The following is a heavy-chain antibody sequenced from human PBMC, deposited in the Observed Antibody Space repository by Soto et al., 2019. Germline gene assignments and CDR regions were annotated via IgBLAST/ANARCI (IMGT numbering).Heavy chain of an antibody. V-gene: IGHV4-61*01. J-gene: IGHJ4*02. CDR2: MYYSGGT. CDR3: AAGWNPRPLDS. CDR1: GGSVSSGSYY. D-gene: IGHD1-1*01. Sequence: QVQLQESGPGLVKPSETLSLTCTVSGGSVSSGSYYWSWIRQPPGKGLEWIGYMYYSGGTNQNPSLKSRVTLSVDTSKNQFSLKLISMSAADTAVYYCAAGWNPRPLDSWGQGTLVTVSS.